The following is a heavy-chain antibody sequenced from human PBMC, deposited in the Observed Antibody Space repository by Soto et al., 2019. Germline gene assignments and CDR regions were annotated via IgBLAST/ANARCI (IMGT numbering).Heavy chain of an antibody. CDR2: MNPNSGNT. Sequence: ASVKVSCKASGYTFTSYDINWVRQATGQGLEWMGWMNPNSGNTNYAQKFQDRVTMTRNTSTSTAFMELSSLRSEDTAVYYCAADQPSNLPYWGQGTLVTVSS. CDR3: AADQPSNLPY. J-gene: IGHJ4*02. V-gene: IGHV1-8*01. CDR1: GYTFTSYD.